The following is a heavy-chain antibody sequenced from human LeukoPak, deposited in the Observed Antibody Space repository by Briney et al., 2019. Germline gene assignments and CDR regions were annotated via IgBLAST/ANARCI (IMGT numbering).Heavy chain of an antibody. CDR3: ARDSVTGYSSL. CDR2: IYTSGST. V-gene: IGHV4-4*07. J-gene: IGHJ4*02. Sequence: SETLSLTCSVSGGSISSYYWSWLLQPAGNGLEWIGRIYTSGSTNYNPSLKSRVTMSVDTSKNQFSLKLSSVTAADTAVYYCARDSVTGYSSLWGQGTLVTVSS. D-gene: IGHD6-13*01. CDR1: GGSISSYY.